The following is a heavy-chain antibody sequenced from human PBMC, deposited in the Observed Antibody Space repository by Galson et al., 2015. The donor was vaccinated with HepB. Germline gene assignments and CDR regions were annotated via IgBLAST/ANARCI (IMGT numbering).Heavy chain of an antibody. J-gene: IGHJ4*02. CDR2: IYPGDSDT. CDR1: GYSFTSYW. V-gene: IGHV5-51*01. D-gene: IGHD1-26*01. Sequence: QSGAEVKKPGESLKISCKGSGYSFTSYWIGWVRQMPGKGLEWMGIIYPGDSDTRYSPSFQGLVTISAETAITTAYLQWSSLKASDTAIYYCARLSGNYFFDYWGQGTLVTVSS. CDR3: ARLSGNYFFDY.